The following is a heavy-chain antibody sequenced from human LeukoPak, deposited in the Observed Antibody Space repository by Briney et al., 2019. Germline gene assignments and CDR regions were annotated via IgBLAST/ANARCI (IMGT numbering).Heavy chain of an antibody. D-gene: IGHD5-18*01. CDR1: GISFSGSS. CDR3: SRHSSYVDTAMVTEGYGMDV. Sequence: GGSLKLSSAAYGISFSGSSLHWVRQASGKGLEWVGRIRSKANSYATAYAASVKGRFTISRDDSKNTAYLQMNSLKTEDTAVYYCSRHSSYVDTAMVTEGYGMDVWGQGTTVTVSS. J-gene: IGHJ6*02. V-gene: IGHV3-73*01. CDR2: IRSKANSYAT.